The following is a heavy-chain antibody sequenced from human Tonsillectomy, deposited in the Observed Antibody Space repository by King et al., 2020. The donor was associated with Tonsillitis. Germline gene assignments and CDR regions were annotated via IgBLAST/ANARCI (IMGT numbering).Heavy chain of an antibody. CDR2: ISSGGST. CDR1: GFTFKNYA. CDR3: AKVADASGGYSIDY. J-gene: IGHJ4*02. Sequence: VQLVQSGGGLVQPGGSLRLSCAASGFTFKNYAMTWVRQAPGKGLDWVSHISSGGSTYYEDSVKGRFTISRDNSKNTLYLQMNSLRAEDTAVYYCAKVADASGGYSIDYWGQGALVTVSS. D-gene: IGHD3-10*01. V-gene: IGHV3-23*04.